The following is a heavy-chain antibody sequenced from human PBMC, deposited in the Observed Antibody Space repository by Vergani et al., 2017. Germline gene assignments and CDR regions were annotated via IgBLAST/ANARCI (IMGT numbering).Heavy chain of an antibody. J-gene: IGHJ4*02. V-gene: IGHV4-39*01. Sequence: QLHLQESGPGLVKPSETLSLTCTVSGCSITSSSYYWGWIRQPPGKGLEWIGNIYHSGGAYYNPSLKGRVTISVDTSKNQFSLEVTSVTAADTAIYFCARTESFSLRYFHWALWGQGTLVTVSS. CDR1: GCSITSSSYY. CDR2: IYHSGGA. D-gene: IGHD3-9*01. CDR3: ARTESFSLRYFHWAL.